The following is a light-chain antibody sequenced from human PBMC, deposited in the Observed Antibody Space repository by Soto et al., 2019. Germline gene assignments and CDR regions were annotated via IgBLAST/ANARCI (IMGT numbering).Light chain of an antibody. V-gene: IGKV3-15*01. CDR2: AAS. CDR3: QQYNNWPSIT. CDR1: QSVSSD. Sequence: EIVMTQSPATLSVSPGERATLSCRASQSVSSDLAWYHQKPGQAPRLLIYAASTRATGIPARFSGSGSGTDFTLTISSLQSEDFAVYYCQQYNNWPSITFGQGTRLEIK. J-gene: IGKJ5*01.